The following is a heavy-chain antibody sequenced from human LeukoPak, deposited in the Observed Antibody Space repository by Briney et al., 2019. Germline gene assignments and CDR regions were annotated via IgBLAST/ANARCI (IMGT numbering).Heavy chain of an antibody. Sequence: PGGSLRLSCAASGFTFSSYAMHWVRQAPGKGLEWVAVISYDGSNKYYADSVKGRFTISRDNSKNTLYLQMNSLRAEDTAVYYCAKAGGSSGLYAFDIWGQGTMVTVSS. V-gene: IGHV3-30-3*01. CDR3: AKAGGSSGLYAFDI. D-gene: IGHD3-10*01. CDR1: GFTFSSYA. J-gene: IGHJ3*02. CDR2: ISYDGSNK.